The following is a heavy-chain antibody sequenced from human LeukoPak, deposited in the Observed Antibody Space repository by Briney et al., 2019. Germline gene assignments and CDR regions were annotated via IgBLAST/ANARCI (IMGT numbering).Heavy chain of an antibody. V-gene: IGHV3-7*03. D-gene: IGHD6-25*01. CDR1: GFTFSNYS. CDR3: ASQGHGSDY. Sequence: SGGSLRLSCSASGFTFSNYSMNWVRQVPGKGLEWLYNVNKDGSETIYVDSVKGRFTITRDYAKNSLSLQMNYPRPEDWAVYYCASQGHGSDYWGQGTLVTVSS. CDR2: VNKDGSET. J-gene: IGHJ4*02.